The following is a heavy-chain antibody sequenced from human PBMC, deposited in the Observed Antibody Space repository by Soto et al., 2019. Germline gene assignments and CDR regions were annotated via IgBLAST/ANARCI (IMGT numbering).Heavy chain of an antibody. CDR2: IYSGGST. D-gene: IGHD3-10*01. Sequence: GGSLRLSCAASGFTVSSNYMSWVRQAPGKGLEWVSVIYSGGSTYYADSVKGRFTISRHNSKNTLYLQMNSLRAEDTAVYYCATDNPSNYSGRHGSGTPGLVRYYYYMDVWGKGTTVTVSS. J-gene: IGHJ6*03. CDR1: GFTVSSNY. CDR3: ATDNPSNYSGRHGSGTPGLVRYYYYMDV. V-gene: IGHV3-53*04.